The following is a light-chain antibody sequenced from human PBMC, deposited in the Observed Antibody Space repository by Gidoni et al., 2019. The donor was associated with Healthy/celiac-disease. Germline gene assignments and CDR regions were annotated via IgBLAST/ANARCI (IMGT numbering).Light chain of an antibody. J-gene: IGLJ7*01. CDR3: CSYAGSSTAV. Sequence: QSALTQPASVSGPPGQSITIPCTGTSSDVGSYNLVSWYQQHPGKAPKLMIYEGSKRPSGVSNRFSGSKSGNTASLTISGLQAEDEADYYCCSYAGSSTAVFGGGTQLTVL. CDR2: EGS. V-gene: IGLV2-23*01. CDR1: SSDVGSYNL.